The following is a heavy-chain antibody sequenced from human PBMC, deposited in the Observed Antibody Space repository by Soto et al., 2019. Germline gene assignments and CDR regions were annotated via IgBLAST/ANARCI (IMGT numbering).Heavy chain of an antibody. CDR3: ARDRDNSNWPNFDS. J-gene: IGHJ4*02. CDR1: GGTFSIYT. D-gene: IGHD6-13*01. Sequence: QVQLVQSGSEVKKPGSSVRVSCKTSGGTFSIYTISWVRQAPGQGLEWMGRVPPFLDLTSYSQRFQGRVTIXAXRXXTTAYMELSSLRSEDTAVYYCARDRDNSNWPNFDSWGQGTLVTVSS. CDR2: VPPFLDLT. V-gene: IGHV1-69*02.